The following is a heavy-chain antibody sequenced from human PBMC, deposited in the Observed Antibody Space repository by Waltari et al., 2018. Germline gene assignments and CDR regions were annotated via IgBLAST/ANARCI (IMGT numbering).Heavy chain of an antibody. CDR2: IRTSGGDT. D-gene: IGHD1-26*01. J-gene: IGHJ3*01. Sequence: EVHLLESGGGLVQPGGSLRLSCAASGFTFSSYAMSWLRQAPGKGLEWVSAIRTSGGDTYYADSVKGRFTIFRDNSKSTVYLQMNSLRVEDAAVYYCAKGYVGETTLFD. CDR3: AKGYVGETTLFD. V-gene: IGHV3-23*01. CDR1: GFTFSSYA.